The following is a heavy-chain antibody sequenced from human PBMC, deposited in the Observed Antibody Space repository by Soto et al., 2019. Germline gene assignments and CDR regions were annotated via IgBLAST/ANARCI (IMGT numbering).Heavy chain of an antibody. D-gene: IGHD3-10*01. J-gene: IGHJ5*02. V-gene: IGHV1-3*01. Sequence: VSVEVCCKVSGYIFTSYAMHWVRQATGQRLEWMGWINVYNGNTKYAQKVQGRVTMTTDTSTSTAYMELRSLRSDDTAVYYCARGVGSGSYYNQYNWFDPWGQGTLVTVSS. CDR3: ARGVGSGSYYNQYNWFDP. CDR2: INVYNGNT. CDR1: GYIFTSYA.